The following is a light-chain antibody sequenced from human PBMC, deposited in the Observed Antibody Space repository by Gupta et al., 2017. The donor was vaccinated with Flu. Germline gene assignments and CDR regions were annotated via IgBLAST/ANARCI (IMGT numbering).Light chain of an antibody. J-gene: IGKJ2*01. CDR1: QSISSY. V-gene: IGKV1-39*01. Sequence: PSSLSASVGDRVTITCRASQSISSYLNWYQQKPGKAPNLLIYAASSLQSGVPSRFSGSGSGTDFTLTITSLQPEDFATYYCQQSYNTPRTFGQGTKLEIK. CDR3: QQSYNTPRT. CDR2: AAS.